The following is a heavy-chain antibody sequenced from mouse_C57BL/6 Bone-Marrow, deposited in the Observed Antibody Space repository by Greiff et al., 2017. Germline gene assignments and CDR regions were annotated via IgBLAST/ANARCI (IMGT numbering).Heavy chain of an antibody. D-gene: IGHD2-4*01. CDR2: IDPSDSYT. J-gene: IGHJ2*01. CDR3: EIGLRMDY. Sequence: VKLQQPGAELVMPGASVKLSCKASGYTFTSYWMHWVKQRPGQGLEWIGEIDPSDSYTNYNQKFKGKSPLTVDKSSSTAYMQLSRLTSEDSAVYYCEIGLRMDYWGQGTTLTVSS. V-gene: IGHV1-69*01. CDR1: GYTFTSYW.